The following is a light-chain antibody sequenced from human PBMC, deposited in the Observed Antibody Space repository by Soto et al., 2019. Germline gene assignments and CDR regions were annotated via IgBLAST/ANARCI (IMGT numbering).Light chain of an antibody. CDR1: SSDVGGYNY. Sequence: SALTQPPSASGSPGQSVTISCTGTSSDVGGYNYVSWYQQHPGKAPKLMIYEVFKRPSGVPDRFSGSKSGNTASLTVSGLQAEDEADYYCSSYAASDNFVVFGGGTKLTVL. J-gene: IGLJ2*01. CDR3: SSYAASDNFVV. CDR2: EVF. V-gene: IGLV2-8*01.